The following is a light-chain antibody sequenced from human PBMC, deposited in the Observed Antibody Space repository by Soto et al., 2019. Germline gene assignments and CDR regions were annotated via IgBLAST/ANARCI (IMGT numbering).Light chain of an antibody. Sequence: DIQMTQSPSSLSASVGDTVTITCRASQAIINHLAWYQQRPGKVPNLLTYGASTLHSGVPSRFRGSGSGTHFTLTISSLQPEDVATYYCQNYHLALGTFGQGTRLEIK. CDR3: QNYHLALGT. J-gene: IGKJ5*01. CDR2: GAS. V-gene: IGKV1-27*01. CDR1: QAIINH.